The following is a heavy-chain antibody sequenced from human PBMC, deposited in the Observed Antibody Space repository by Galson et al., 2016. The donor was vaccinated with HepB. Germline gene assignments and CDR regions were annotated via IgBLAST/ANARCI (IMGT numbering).Heavy chain of an antibody. CDR1: GGTFSSYA. V-gene: IGHV1-69*13. J-gene: IGHJ4*02. D-gene: IGHD5-18*01. CDR2: IIRMFGTA. CDR3: ASGYSYGYYFDY. Sequence: SVKVSCKASGGTFSSYAINWVRQAPGQGLEWMGGIIRMFGTANYAQKFQGRVTITADESTSTAYMELSSLRSEDTAVYYCASGYSYGYYFDYWGQGTLVTVSS.